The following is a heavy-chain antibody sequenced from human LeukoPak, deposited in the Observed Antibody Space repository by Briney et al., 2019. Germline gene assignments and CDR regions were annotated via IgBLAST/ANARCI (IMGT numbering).Heavy chain of an antibody. CDR3: AREGSPDIVVVPAAIGWFDP. CDR1: GGSISSGSYY. D-gene: IGHD2-2*02. CDR2: IYTSGST. J-gene: IGHJ5*02. V-gene: IGHV4-61*02. Sequence: SQTLSLTCTVSGGSISSGSYYWSWIRQPAGKGLEWIGRIYTSGSTNYNPSLKSRVTISVDTSKNQFSLKLSSVTAADTAVYYCAREGSPDIVVVPAAIGWFDPWGQGTLVTVSS.